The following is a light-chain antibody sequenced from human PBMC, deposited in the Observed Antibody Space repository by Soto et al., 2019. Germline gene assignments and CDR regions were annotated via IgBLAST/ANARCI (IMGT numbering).Light chain of an antibody. CDR2: DAS. Sequence: EIGLTQSLATLSLSPEQRATLTCRASQKISGYLAWYQQKPGQAPRLLIYDASNRATGIPVRFSGSGSGTDYTLTVSSLEPEDFAVYYCQQSSNVPWTFGQGTKGDI. CDR3: QQSSNVPWT. J-gene: IGKJ1*01. V-gene: IGKV3-11*01. CDR1: QKISGY.